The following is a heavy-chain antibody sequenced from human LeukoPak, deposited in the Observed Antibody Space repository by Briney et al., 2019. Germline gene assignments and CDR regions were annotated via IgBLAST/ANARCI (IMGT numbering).Heavy chain of an antibody. Sequence: GGSLRLSCAASGLTFSSYGMHWVRQAPGKGLEWVAFIRYDGSNKYYADSVKGRFTISRDNSKNTLYLQMNSLRAEDTAVYYCAKDLSYYYYYYMDVWGKGTTVTISS. CDR3: AKDLSYYYYYYMDV. CDR2: IRYDGSNK. V-gene: IGHV3-30*02. CDR1: GLTFSSYG. J-gene: IGHJ6*03.